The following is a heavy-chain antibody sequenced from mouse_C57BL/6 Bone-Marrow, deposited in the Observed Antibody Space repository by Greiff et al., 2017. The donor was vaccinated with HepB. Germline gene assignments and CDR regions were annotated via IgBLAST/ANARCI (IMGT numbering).Heavy chain of an antibody. J-gene: IGHJ2*01. Sequence: EVKLVESGTVLARPGASVKMSCKTSGYTFTSYWMHWVKQRPGQGLEWIGAIYPGNSDTSYNQKFKGKAKLTAVTSASTAYMELSSLTNEDSAVYYCTKILGRPYYFDYWGQGTTLTVSS. D-gene: IGHD4-1*01. V-gene: IGHV1-5*01. CDR1: GYTFTSYW. CDR3: TKILGRPYYFDY. CDR2: IYPGNSDT.